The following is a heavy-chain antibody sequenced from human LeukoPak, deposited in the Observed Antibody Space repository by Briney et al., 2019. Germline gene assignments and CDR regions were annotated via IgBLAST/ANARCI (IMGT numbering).Heavy chain of an antibody. J-gene: IGHJ4*02. V-gene: IGHV3-23*01. CDR3: SKRAAPGHFDY. D-gene: IGHD6-13*01. CDR2: ISATGGNT. Sequence: PGGSLRLSCAASGFTFTSYGMTWVRQAPGKGLEWVSAISATGGNTYYADSVKGRFTISRDNSKNTLYLQMKSLRAEETAVYYCSKRAAPGHFDYWGQGTLVTVSS. CDR1: GFTFTSYG.